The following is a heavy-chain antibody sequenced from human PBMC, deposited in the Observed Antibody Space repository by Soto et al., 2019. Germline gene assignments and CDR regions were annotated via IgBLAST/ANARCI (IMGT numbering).Heavy chain of an antibody. CDR1: GFPVSSNY. J-gene: IGHJ4*02. CDR3: ASQLGYCSSTSCYGADYFDY. V-gene: IGHV3-66*04. CDR2: IYSGGST. Sequence: GGSLRLSCASSGFPVSSNYMIWVRQAPGKGLEWVSVIYSGGSTYYADSVKGRFTISRDNSKNTLYLQMNSLRAEDTAVYYCASQLGYCSSTSCYGADYFDYWGQGTLVTVSS. D-gene: IGHD2-2*01.